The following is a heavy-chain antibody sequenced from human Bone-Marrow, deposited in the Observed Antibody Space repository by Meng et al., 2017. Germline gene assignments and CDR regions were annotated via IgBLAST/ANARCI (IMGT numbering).Heavy chain of an antibody. V-gene: IGHV4-34*01. Sequence: QVTLTQGCALLLNPPDTLSLTCPVYVGLLSGYYCTGSRQPPGEGLVWIGEINHSGSTNYNPSLKSRVTRSVDTSKNQFSLKLSSVTAADTAVYYCARGSWLQLWLQDYWGQGTLVTVSS. CDR2: INHSGST. D-gene: IGHD5-18*01. CDR1: VGLLSGYY. J-gene: IGHJ4*02. CDR3: ARGSWLQLWLQDY.